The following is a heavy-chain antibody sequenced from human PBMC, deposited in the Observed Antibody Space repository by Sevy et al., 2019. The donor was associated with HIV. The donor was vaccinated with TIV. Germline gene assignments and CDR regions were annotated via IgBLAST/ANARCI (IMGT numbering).Heavy chain of an antibody. J-gene: IGHJ4*02. CDR1: GYTFTGYY. D-gene: IGHD6-19*01. V-gene: IGHV1-2*02. CDR2: INPNSGGT. CDR3: ARDCGPTAAGTIDY. Sequence: ASVKVSCKASGYTFTGYYMHWVRQAPGQGLEWMGWINPNSGGTNYAQKFQGRVTMTRDTSISTAYMELSRLRSDDTAVYYCARDCGPTAAGTIDYWGQGTLVTVSS.